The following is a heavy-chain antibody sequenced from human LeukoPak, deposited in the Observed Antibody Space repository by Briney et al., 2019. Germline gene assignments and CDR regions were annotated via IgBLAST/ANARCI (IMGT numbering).Heavy chain of an antibody. CDR1: GFTFSSYA. CDR3: ARDPVAARPSDFDY. Sequence: GRSLRLSCAASGFTFSSYAMHWVRQAPGKGLEWVSSISSSSYIYYADSVKGRFTISRDNAKNSLYLQMNSLRAEDTAVYYCARDPVAARPSDFDYWGQGTLVTVSS. J-gene: IGHJ4*02. CDR2: ISSSSYI. D-gene: IGHD6-6*01. V-gene: IGHV3-21*01.